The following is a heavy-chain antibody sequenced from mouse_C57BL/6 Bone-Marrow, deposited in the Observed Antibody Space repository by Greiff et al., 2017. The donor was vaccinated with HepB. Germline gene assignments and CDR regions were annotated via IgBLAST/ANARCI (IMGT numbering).Heavy chain of an antibody. D-gene: IGHD1-1*01. CDR3: ASLYYYDREYCDV. V-gene: IGHV1-54*01. CDR2: IHPSDSDT. CDR1: GYAFTNYL. Sequence: VKLMESGAELVRPGTSVKVSCNASGYAFTNYLIEWVKQRPGQGLEWIGRIHPSDSDTNYNQKFKGKATLTVDKSTSTAYIQLSRLTSEDAAVYYCASLYYYDREYCDVWGTGTTVTVSS. J-gene: IGHJ1*03.